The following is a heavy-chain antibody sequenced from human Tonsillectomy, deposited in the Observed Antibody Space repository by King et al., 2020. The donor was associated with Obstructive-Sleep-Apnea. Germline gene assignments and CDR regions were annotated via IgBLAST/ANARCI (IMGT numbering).Heavy chain of an antibody. J-gene: IGHJ4*02. CDR3: ARGTDYHDSSGYYFGNDY. CDR1: GFTFSDHY. Sequence: VQLVESGGGLVQPGRSLRLSCAASGFTFSDHYMDWVRQAPGKGLEWVGRTRNKANSYTTEYAASVKGRFTISRDDSKNSLYLQMNSLKTEDTAVYYCARGTDYHDSSGYYFGNDYWGQGTLVTVSS. D-gene: IGHD3-22*01. CDR2: TRNKANSYTT. V-gene: IGHV3-72*01.